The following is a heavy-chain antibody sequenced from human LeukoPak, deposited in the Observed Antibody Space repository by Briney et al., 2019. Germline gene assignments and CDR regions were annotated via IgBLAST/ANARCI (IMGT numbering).Heavy chain of an antibody. CDR1: GFILSDYN. Sequence: PGGSLRLSCAASGFILSDYNMNWARQAPGKGLEWVSFISISGTYITYADSVKGRFTISRDNAKNSLYLQMNSLRAEDTAVYYCARDLSATARAYDYWGQGTLVTVSS. J-gene: IGHJ4*02. D-gene: IGHD1-26*01. CDR2: ISISGTYI. CDR3: ARDLSATARAYDY. V-gene: IGHV3-21*01.